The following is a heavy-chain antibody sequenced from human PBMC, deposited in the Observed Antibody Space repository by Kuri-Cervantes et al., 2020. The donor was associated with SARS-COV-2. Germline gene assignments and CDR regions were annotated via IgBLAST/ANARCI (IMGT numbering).Heavy chain of an antibody. CDR1: GFSLSSRGVA. V-gene: IGHV2-5*05. D-gene: IGHD3-3*01. Sequence: SGPTLVKPTQTLTLTCTFSGFSLSSRGVAVGWIRQPPGKALEWLALLYWDDDARYEPSLKSRLTVTKVTSKNQVVLTMTDMDPVDTATYYCVRSTYDFWSGSGGIALNDYWGQGTLVTVSS. CDR3: VRSTYDFWSGSGGIALNDY. J-gene: IGHJ4*02. CDR2: LYWDDDA.